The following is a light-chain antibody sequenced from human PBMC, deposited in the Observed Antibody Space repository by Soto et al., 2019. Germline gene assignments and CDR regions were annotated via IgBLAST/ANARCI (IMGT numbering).Light chain of an antibody. CDR3: CSYAGNSTYV. J-gene: IGLJ1*01. V-gene: IGLV2-11*01. Sequence: QSVLTQPRSVPASPGQSVTISCTGTSSDVGGYNYVSWYQQHPYKAPKLMIYDVSKRRSGVPDRFSGSKSGNTTSLTISGLQAEDDADYYGCSYAGNSTYVFGSGTKVSVL. CDR2: DVS. CDR1: SSDVGGYNY.